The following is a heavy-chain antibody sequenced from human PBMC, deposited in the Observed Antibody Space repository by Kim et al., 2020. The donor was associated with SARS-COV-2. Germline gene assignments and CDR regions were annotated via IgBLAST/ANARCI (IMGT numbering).Heavy chain of an antibody. D-gene: IGHD2-15*01. Sequence: YAQKFQGRVTITADESTSTAYMELSSLRSEDTAVYYCARPSGGSWGPFDYWGQGTLVTVSS. CDR3: ARPSGGSWGPFDY. V-gene: IGHV1-69*01. J-gene: IGHJ4*02.